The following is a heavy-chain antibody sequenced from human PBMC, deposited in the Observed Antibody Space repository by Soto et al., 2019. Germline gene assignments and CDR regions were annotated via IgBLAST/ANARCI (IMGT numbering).Heavy chain of an antibody. Sequence: HPGGSLRLSCAASGFTFSSYSMNWVRQAPGKGLEWVSYISSSSSTIYYADSVKGRFTISRDNAKNSLYLQMNSLRDEDTAVYYCARDHFRRLSPHTQTGTRNDYWGQGTLVTVSS. D-gene: IGHD1-1*01. V-gene: IGHV3-48*02. CDR2: ISSSSSTI. CDR3: ARDHFRRLSPHTQTGTRNDY. CDR1: GFTFSSYS. J-gene: IGHJ4*02.